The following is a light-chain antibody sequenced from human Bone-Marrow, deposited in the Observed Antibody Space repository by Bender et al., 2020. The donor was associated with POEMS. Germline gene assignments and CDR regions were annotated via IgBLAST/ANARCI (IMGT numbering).Light chain of an antibody. CDR1: SGNVGNYNL. CDR3: CSYAGSRSYV. V-gene: IGLV2-23*01. J-gene: IGLJ1*01. CDR2: EDT. Sequence: QSVLTQPPSVSGAPGQRVTISCTGTSGNVGNYNLVSWYQQHPGKAPKLMIYEDTKRPSGVSNRFSGSKSGNTASLTISGLQADDEADYYCCSYAGSRSYVFGTGTKVTVL.